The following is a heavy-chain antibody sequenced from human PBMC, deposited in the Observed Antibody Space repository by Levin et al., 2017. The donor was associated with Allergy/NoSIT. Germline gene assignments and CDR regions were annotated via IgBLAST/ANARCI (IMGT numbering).Heavy chain of an antibody. Sequence: ASVKVSCKGSGYSSTSYWISWVRQMPGKGLEWMGTIDPSDSYPDYSPSFEGHVTISADRSISTAYLQWSSLKASDTAMYYCATPPGYCNTTRCYVGAFDIWGQGTMVTVSS. CDR3: ATPPGYCNTTRCYVGAFDI. J-gene: IGHJ3*02. V-gene: IGHV5-10-1*01. D-gene: IGHD2-2*01. CDR1: GYSSTSYW. CDR2: IDPSDSYP.